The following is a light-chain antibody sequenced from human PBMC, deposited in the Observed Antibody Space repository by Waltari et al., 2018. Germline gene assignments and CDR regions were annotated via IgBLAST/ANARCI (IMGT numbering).Light chain of an antibody. CDR3: QQYNDWPKIT. V-gene: IGKV3-15*01. CDR1: QSVSSD. CDR2: GAS. J-gene: IGKJ5*01. Sequence: EIVMTQSPATLSVPPGERATLSCRASQSVSSDLAWYQQKPGQAPRLLFYGASTRATGIPARFSGSGSGTDFTLSISSLQSEDFALYYCQQYNDWPKITFGQGTRLEIK.